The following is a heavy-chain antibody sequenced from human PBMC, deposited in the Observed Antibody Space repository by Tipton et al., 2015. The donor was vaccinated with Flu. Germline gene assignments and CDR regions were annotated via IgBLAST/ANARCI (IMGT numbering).Heavy chain of an antibody. CDR1: GDSIGSRYY. CDR3: ARGAIPSMNV. Sequence: TLSLTCSVSGDSIGSRYYWGWIRQPPGKGLEWIANIHRGGNTYYNPSLRSRVTMSIDTSENQFSLKLSSVTAADTAVYYCARGAIPSMNVWGQGTTVTVSS. CDR2: IHRGGNT. V-gene: IGHV4-38-2*02. J-gene: IGHJ6*02. D-gene: IGHD2-2*02.